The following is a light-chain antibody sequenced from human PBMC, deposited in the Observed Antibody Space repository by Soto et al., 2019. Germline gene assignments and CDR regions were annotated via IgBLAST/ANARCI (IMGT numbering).Light chain of an antibody. Sequence: EIVLTQSTATLSLSPGERATLSCRASQSIGYYLAWYQEKPGQSPRLLIYDASIRATGIPARFSGSWSGTDFTLTINGLEPEDSAVYYCQQRGNWPPTWTFGQGTKV. CDR1: QSIGYY. CDR2: DAS. CDR3: QQRGNWPPTWT. J-gene: IGKJ1*01. V-gene: IGKV3-11*01.